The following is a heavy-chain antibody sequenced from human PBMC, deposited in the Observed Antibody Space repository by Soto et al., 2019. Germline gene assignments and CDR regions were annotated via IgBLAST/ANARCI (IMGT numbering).Heavy chain of an antibody. J-gene: IGHJ4*02. D-gene: IGHD6-19*01. Sequence: GGSLRLSCAASGFTFSSYAMHWVRQAPGKGLEWVAVISYDGSNKYYADSVKGRFTISRDNSKNTLYLQMNSLRAEDTAVYYCARVRREQWLVLGYWGQGTLVTVSS. CDR1: GFTFSSYA. CDR2: ISYDGSNK. V-gene: IGHV3-30-3*01. CDR3: ARVRREQWLVLGY.